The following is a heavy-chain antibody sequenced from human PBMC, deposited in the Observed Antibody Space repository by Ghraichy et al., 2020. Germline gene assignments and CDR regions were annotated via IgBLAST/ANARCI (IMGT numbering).Heavy chain of an antibody. D-gene: IGHD4-11*01. CDR2: ITGSGGST. CDR1: GFTFSSFA. J-gene: IGHJ4*02. V-gene: IGHV3-23*01. CDR3: AKDYSTPVLLGLDS. Sequence: GGSLRLSCAASGFTFSSFAMSWVRQAPGKGLEWVSGITGSGGSTYYADPVKGRFTISRDNSKNTLYLQMNSLRAEDTAVYYCAKDYSTPVLLGLDSWGQGTLVTVSS.